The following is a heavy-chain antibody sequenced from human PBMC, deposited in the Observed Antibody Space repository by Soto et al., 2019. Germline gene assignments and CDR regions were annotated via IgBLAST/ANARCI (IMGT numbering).Heavy chain of an antibody. V-gene: IGHV4-31*03. J-gene: IGHJ6*01. D-gene: IGHD2-2*01. CDR1: GGSISSGGYY. Sequence: SETLSLTCTVSGGSISSGGYYWSWIRQHPGKGLEWIGYIYYIGSTYYNPSLKSRVTISVDTSKNQFSLKLSSVTAADTAVYYWAGVISPAAIDSYSYGMDVWGQGTTVTVS. CDR2: IYYIGST. CDR3: AGVISPAAIDSYSYGMDV.